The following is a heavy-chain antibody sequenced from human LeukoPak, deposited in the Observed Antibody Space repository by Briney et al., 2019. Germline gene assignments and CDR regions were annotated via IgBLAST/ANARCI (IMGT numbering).Heavy chain of an antibody. CDR1: RFTFSDHY. CDR3: ARVGDYYDARGFSSDAFDI. Sequence: GGSLRLSCAASRFTFSDHYMDWVRQAPGKGLEWVARIRTRAKGYTTQYAPSVRDRFSISRDDSTNSVYLQMNSLKTEDTAVYFCARVGDYYDARGFSSDAFDIWGLGTMVTVAS. J-gene: IGHJ3*02. CDR2: IRTRAKGYTT. V-gene: IGHV3-72*01. D-gene: IGHD3-22*01.